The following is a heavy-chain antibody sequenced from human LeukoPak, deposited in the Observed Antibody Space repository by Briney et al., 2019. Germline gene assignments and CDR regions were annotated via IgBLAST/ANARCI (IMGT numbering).Heavy chain of an antibody. CDR3: ARDTYRSSFDS. V-gene: IGHV4-4*09. CDR2: IYTSGST. J-gene: IGHJ4*02. D-gene: IGHD3-10*01. Sequence: SETLSLTCTVSGGSISSYYWSWIRQPPGKGLEWIGYIYTSGSTDYNPSLKSRVTISIDTSKNQFSLKLSSVAAADTAVYYCARDTYRSSFDSWGQGILVTVSS. CDR1: GGSISSYY.